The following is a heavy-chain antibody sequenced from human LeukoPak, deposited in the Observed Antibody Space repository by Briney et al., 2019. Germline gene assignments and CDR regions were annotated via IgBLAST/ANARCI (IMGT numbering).Heavy chain of an antibody. Sequence: SETLSLTCTVSGGSISSNNYYWGWIRQPPGTGLEWIGSIYHSGSTYYNPSLKSRVTISVDTSKNQFSLKLSSVTAADTAVYYCARAIEVGAMTPFDYWGQGTLVTVSS. D-gene: IGHD1-26*01. J-gene: IGHJ4*02. V-gene: IGHV4-39*07. CDR1: GGSISSNNYY. CDR3: ARAIEVGAMTPFDY. CDR2: IYHSGST.